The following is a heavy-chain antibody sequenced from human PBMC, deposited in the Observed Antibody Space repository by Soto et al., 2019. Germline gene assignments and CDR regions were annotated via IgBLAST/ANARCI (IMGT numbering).Heavy chain of an antibody. CDR3: ARDWPGGEQWLVPFYYFDY. CDR1: GYTFTSYG. D-gene: IGHD6-19*01. J-gene: IGHJ4*02. Sequence: ASVKVSCKASGYTFTSYGISWVRQAPGQGLEWMGWISAYNGNTNYAQKLQGRVTMTTDTSTSTAYMELRSLRSDDTAVYYCARDWPGGEQWLVPFYYFDYWGQGTLVTVSS. V-gene: IGHV1-18*01. CDR2: ISAYNGNT.